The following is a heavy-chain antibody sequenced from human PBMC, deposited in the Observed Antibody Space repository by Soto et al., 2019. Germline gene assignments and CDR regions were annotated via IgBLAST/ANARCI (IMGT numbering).Heavy chain of an antibody. J-gene: IGHJ3*02. Sequence: SETLSLTCTVSGGPISSYYWSWIRQPPGKGLEWIGYIYYSGSTNYNPSLKSRVTISVDTSKNQFSLKLSSVTAADTAVYYCARQWRATPVAFDIWGQGTMVT. CDR1: GGPISSYY. CDR3: ARQWRATPVAFDI. V-gene: IGHV4-59*08. CDR2: IYYSGST. D-gene: IGHD1-26*01.